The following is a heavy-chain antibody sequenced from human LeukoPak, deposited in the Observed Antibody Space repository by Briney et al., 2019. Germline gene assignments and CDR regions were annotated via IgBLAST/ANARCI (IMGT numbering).Heavy chain of an antibody. CDR3: ARNGLLYYYYYMDV. CDR1: GYTFTTYG. J-gene: IGHJ6*03. V-gene: IGHV1-18*01. CDR2: ISAYNGNT. Sequence: ASVKVSCKTSGYTFTTYGINWVRQAPGQGLEWMGWISAYNGNTNYAQKLQGRVTMTRDTSISTTYMELTRLRSDDTAVYYCARNGLLYYYYYMDVWGVGTTVTVSS. D-gene: IGHD3/OR15-3a*01.